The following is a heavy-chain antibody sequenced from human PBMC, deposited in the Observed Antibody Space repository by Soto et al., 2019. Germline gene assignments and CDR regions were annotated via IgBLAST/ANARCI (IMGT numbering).Heavy chain of an antibody. Sequence: QVTLKESGPVLVKPTETLTLTCTVSGFSLSNVRMGVSWIRQPPGKALEWRAHIFSYDDKSYNTSLKSRITISNATSKSQVVLTMNTIDPVDPATYFCARLNVMVIENYSYAVDVWGQGTTVTVSS. J-gene: IGHJ6*02. V-gene: IGHV2-26*01. CDR3: ARLNVMVIENYSYAVDV. CDR2: IFSYDDK. CDR1: GFSLSNVRMG. D-gene: IGHD2-15*01.